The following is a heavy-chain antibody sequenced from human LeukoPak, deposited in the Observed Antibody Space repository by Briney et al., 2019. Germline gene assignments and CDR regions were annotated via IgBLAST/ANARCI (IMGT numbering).Heavy chain of an antibody. CDR1: GGTCSSYG. V-gene: IGHV1-18*01. Sequence: GASVKVSCKASGGTCSSYGISWVRQAPGQGLEWMGWISAYNGNTNYAQKLQGRVTMTTDTSTSTAYMELRSLRSNDTAVYYCARGDGNYPEVDYWGQGTLVTVSS. J-gene: IGHJ4*02. CDR2: ISAYNGNT. CDR3: ARGDGNYPEVDY. D-gene: IGHD1-7*01.